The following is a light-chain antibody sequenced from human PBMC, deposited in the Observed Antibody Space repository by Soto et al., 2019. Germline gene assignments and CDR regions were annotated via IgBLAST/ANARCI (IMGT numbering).Light chain of an antibody. J-gene: IGLJ1*01. Sequence: QSALTQPASVSGSPGQSITISCTGTSSDFGSYNLVSWFQQHPGKAPKLMIYEGSKRPSGVSNRFSGSKSGSTASLTISGLQAEDEADYYCCSYAGTSSFYVFGTGTKGTV. CDR3: CSYAGTSSFYV. CDR2: EGS. V-gene: IGLV2-23*01. CDR1: SSDFGSYNL.